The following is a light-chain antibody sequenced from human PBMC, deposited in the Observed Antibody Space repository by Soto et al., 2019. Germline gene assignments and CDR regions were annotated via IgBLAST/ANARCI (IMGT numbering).Light chain of an antibody. Sequence: EILMTKSKYTQYVSPGKGATLSCRPSQSVRTKLAWYQQKAGQAPRLLIYGASTRATGIPDRFSGSGSETEFTLTISCLQSEDFAVYYCQQYNSWPPITFGLGTRLEIK. V-gene: IGKV3-15*01. CDR2: GAS. CDR3: QQYNSWPPIT. CDR1: QSVRTK. J-gene: IGKJ5*01.